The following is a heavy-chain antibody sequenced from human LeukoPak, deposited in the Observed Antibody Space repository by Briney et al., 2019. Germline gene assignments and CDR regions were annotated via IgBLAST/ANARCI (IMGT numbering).Heavy chain of an antibody. V-gene: IGHV3-30-3*01. CDR3: ARVSRVAVAGFDNWFDP. Sequence: GGSLRLSCAASGFTFSSYAMHWVRQAPGKGLEWVAVISYDGSNKYYADSVKGRFTISRDNAKNSLYLQMNSLRAEDTAVYYCARVSRVAVAGFDNWFDPWGQGTLVTVSS. CDR2: ISYDGSNK. J-gene: IGHJ5*02. CDR1: GFTFSSYA. D-gene: IGHD6-19*01.